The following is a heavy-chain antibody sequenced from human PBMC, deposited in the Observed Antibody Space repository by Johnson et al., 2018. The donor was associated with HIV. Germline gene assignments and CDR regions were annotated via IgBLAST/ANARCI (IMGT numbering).Heavy chain of an antibody. Sequence: QVQLVESGGGVVQPGGSLRLSCAASGFTFSSYGMHWVRQAPGKGLEWVAFIWYDGSNKYYADSVKGRFTISRDNSKNTLYLQMNSLRAEDTAVYYCARDRIAVAQGAFDIWGQGTIVTVSS. CDR2: IWYDGSNK. CDR3: ARDRIAVAQGAFDI. D-gene: IGHD6-19*01. CDR1: GFTFSSYG. J-gene: IGHJ3*02. V-gene: IGHV3-30*02.